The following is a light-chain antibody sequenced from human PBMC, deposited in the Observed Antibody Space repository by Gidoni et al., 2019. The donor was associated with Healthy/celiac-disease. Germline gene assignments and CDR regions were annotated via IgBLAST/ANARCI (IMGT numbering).Light chain of an antibody. CDR3: QQYYSTPWT. J-gene: IGKJ1*01. CDR2: WAS. CDR1: QSVLYSSNNKNY. V-gene: IGKV4-1*01. Sequence: DIVMTQSPDSLAVSLGERATINCKSSQSVLYSSNNKNYLAWYQQKPGQPPTLLIYWASTRESGVPDRFGGSGSGTDFTLTISSLQAEDVAVYYCQQYYSTPWTFGQGTKVEIK.